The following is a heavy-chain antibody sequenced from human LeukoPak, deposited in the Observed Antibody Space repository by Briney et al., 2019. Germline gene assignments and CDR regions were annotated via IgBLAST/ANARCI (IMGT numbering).Heavy chain of an antibody. CDR3: ARETEVPGGRSWDF. J-gene: IGHJ4*02. CDR1: GGSISSYY. D-gene: IGHD6-19*01. CDR2: IHPSGTT. V-gene: IGHV4-4*07. Sequence: SETLSLTCTVSGGSISSYYWTWIRQPAGKGLEWIGRIHPSGTTNHNPSLKSRVVMSLDMSNNQFSLKVRSVTAADTAVYYCARETEVPGGRSWDFWGQGTLVTVSS.